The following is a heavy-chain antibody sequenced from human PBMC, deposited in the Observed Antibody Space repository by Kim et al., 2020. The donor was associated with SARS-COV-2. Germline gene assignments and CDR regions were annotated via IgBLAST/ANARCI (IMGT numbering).Heavy chain of an antibody. CDR2: ISYDGSNK. J-gene: IGHJ6*02. Sequence: GGSLRLSCAASGFTFSSYAMHWVRQAPGKGLEWVAVISYDGSNKYYADSVKGRFTISRDNSKNTLYLQMNSLRAEDTAVYYCARDARYSSSWNRYYYGMDVWGQGITVTVSS. CDR1: GFTFSSYA. CDR3: ARDARYSSSWNRYYYGMDV. D-gene: IGHD6-13*01. V-gene: IGHV3-30*04.